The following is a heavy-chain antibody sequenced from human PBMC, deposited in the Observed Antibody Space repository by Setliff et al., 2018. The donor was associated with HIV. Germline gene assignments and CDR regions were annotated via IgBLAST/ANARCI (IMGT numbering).Heavy chain of an antibody. CDR2: ISSRGTTI. J-gene: IGHJ4*02. CDR3: ARVYGRGYFDTSGYFDY. Sequence: HGESLKISCAASRFTFSDYYMSWIRQAPGKGLEWVSYISSRGTTIYYAGSVKGRFTISRDNAKNSLYLQMNSLRAEDTAVYYCARVYGRGYFDTSGYFDYWGQGTPVTVSS. V-gene: IGHV3-11*01. CDR1: RFTFSDYY. D-gene: IGHD3-22*01.